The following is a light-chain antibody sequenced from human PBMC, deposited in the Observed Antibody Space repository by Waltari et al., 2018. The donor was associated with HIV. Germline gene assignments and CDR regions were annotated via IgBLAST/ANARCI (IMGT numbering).Light chain of an antibody. CDR3: CSHAGNFIFV. CDR2: DVN. V-gene: IGLV2-11*01. CDR1: STYVDTF. Sequence: QSALTQPHSVSGSPGKSLTISCTGTSTYVDTFVAWYQQHPGKAPKVIIFDVNQRPSGVPDRFSGSKSGNTASLTISGLQAEDEADYYCCSHAGNFIFVFGTGTKVTVL. J-gene: IGLJ1*01.